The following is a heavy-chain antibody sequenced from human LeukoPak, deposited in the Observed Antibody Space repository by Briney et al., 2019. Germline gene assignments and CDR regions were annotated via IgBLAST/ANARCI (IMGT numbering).Heavy chain of an antibody. D-gene: IGHD3-10*01. CDR3: ARWFGEAHFDY. V-gene: IGHV1-18*01. CDR1: GYTFTSYA. CDR2: ISAYNGNT. Sequence: GASVTVSCKASGYTFTSYAMNWVRQAPGQGLEWMGWISAYNGNTNYAQKLQGRVTMTTDTSTSTAYMELRSLRSDDTAVYYCARWFGEAHFDYWGQGTLVTVSS. J-gene: IGHJ4*02.